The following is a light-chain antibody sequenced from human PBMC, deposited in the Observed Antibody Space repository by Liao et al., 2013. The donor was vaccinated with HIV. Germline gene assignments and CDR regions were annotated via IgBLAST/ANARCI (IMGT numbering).Light chain of an antibody. CDR2: EDT. CDR1: KLGDKY. J-gene: IGLJ1*01. Sequence: SYELTQPPSVSVSPGQTASITCSGDKLGDKYASWYQQKPGQSPVLVIYEDTKRPSGIPGRFSGSNSGNTATLTISGTQAMDEADYYCQAWDSSTADYVFGTGTKVTVL. V-gene: IGLV3-1*01. CDR3: QAWDSSTADYV.